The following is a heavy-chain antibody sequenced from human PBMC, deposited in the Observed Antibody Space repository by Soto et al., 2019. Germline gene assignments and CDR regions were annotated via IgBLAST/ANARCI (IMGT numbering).Heavy chain of an antibody. D-gene: IGHD2-21*02. V-gene: IGHV3-74*01. Sequence: PGGSLRLSCAASGFTFSSYWMHWVRQAPGKGLVWVSRINSDGSSTSYADSVKGRFTISRDNAKNTLYLQMNSLRAEDTAVYYCAIDLREVVVTAIFSYWGQGTLVTVSS. CDR3: AIDLREVVVTAIFSY. CDR1: GFTFSSYW. J-gene: IGHJ4*02. CDR2: INSDGSST.